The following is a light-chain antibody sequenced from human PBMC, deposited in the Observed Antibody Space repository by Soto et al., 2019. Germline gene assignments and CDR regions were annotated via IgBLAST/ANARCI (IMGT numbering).Light chain of an antibody. V-gene: IGKV1-5*01. J-gene: IGKJ1*01. CDR2: DAS. CDR3: QQYNSYSGT. CDR1: QSISNW. Sequence: DIQMTPSPSTPSASVGDRVTITCRASQSISNWLAWYQQRPGQAPKLLIYDASSLESGVPSTFSGSASGTEFTLSISSLQPDDFATYYCQQYNSYSGTFGQGTKVDIK.